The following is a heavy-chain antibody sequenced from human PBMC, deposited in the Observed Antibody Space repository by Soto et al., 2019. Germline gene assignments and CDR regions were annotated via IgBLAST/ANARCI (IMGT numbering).Heavy chain of an antibody. D-gene: IGHD6-6*01. CDR1: GGTFSSYT. CDR3: ARSGSSAYKDYYYYYMDD. Sequence: QVQLVQSGAEVKKPGSSVKVSCKASGGTFSSYTISWVRQAPGQGLEWMGRIIPILGIANYAQKFQGRVTITADKSTSTAYMELSSLRSEDTAVYYCARSGSSAYKDYYYYYMDDWGKGTTVTVSS. J-gene: IGHJ6*03. V-gene: IGHV1-69*02. CDR2: IIPILGIA.